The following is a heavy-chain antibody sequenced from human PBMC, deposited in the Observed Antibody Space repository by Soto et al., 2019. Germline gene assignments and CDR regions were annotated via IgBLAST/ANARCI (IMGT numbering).Heavy chain of an antibody. V-gene: IGHV4-39*02. CDR3: ATQEVGGSYVYTFDP. CDR2: IYYSGST. J-gene: IGHJ5*02. D-gene: IGHD1-26*01. Sequence: QLQLQESGPGLVKPSETLSLTCTVSGGSISSSSYYWGWIRQPPGKVREWIGSIYYSGSTYYNPSLKSRVTISVDTSKNHISLKLSSVTAADTAVYYCATQEVGGSYVYTFDPWGQGTLVTVSS. CDR1: GGSISSSSYY.